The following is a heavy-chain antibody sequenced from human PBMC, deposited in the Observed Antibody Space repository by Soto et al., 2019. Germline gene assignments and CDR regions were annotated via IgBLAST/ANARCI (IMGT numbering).Heavy chain of an antibody. CDR1: GFTVSSNY. CDR3: ARPQAILRADDFDI. Sequence: GGSLRLSCAASGFTVSSNYMSWVRQAPGKGLEWVSVIYSGGSTYYADSVKGRFTISRDNSKNTLYLQMNSLRAEDTAVYYCARPQAILRADDFDIWGQGPMVTVSS. V-gene: IGHV3-66*04. CDR2: IYSGGST. D-gene: IGHD3-3*02. J-gene: IGHJ3*02.